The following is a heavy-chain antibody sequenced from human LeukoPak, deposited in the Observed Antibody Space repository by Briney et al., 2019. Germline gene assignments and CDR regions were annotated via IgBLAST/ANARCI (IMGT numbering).Heavy chain of an antibody. V-gene: IGHV3-30*18. CDR2: ISSDGNTE. CDR3: TKEGAAGGKMQFCFDY. J-gene: IGHJ4*02. CDR1: GLTFSSYG. D-gene: IGHD4-23*01. Sequence: PGGSLRLSCAASGLTFSSYGIHWVRQAPGKGLEWVAVISSDGNTEYYADSVQGRFTISRDNSKNTLYLQMNSLRPEDTAMYYCTKEGAAGGKMQFCFDYWGQGTLVTVSS.